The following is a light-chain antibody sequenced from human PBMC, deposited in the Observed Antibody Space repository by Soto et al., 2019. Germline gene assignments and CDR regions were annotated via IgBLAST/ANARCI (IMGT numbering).Light chain of an antibody. J-gene: IGKJ1*01. CDR3: QQYNNWPWT. V-gene: IGKV3-15*01. CDR1: QSVSSN. CDR2: VAF. Sequence: EIVMTQSPATLSVSPGERATLSCRASQSVSSNLAWYQQKPGQAPRLLIYVAFTRATGIPARFSGSGSGTEFTLTISSLQSEDFAVYYCQQYNNWPWTFGQGNKVEIK.